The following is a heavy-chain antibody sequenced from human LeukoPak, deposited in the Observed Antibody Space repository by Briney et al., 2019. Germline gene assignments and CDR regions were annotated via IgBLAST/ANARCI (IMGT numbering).Heavy chain of an antibody. CDR3: TKDGRVASAINRPTYYYGMDV. D-gene: IGHD5-18*01. J-gene: IGHJ6*02. CDR1: GFTFSSYW. V-gene: IGHV3-21*01. Sequence: PGGSLRLSCAASGFTFSSYWMNWARQAPGKGLEWVSCISSRGSYIYYADSVKGRFTISRDNADNSLYLQMNSLRAEDTAVYYCTKDGRVASAINRPTYYYGMDVWGQGTTVIVSS. CDR2: ISSRGSYI.